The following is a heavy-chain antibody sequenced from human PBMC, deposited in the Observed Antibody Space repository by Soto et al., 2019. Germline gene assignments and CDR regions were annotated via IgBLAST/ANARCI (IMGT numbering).Heavy chain of an antibody. D-gene: IGHD5-12*01. Sequence: GGFLRLSCAASGFTFSSYGMHWVRQAPGKGLEWVAVISYDGSNKYYADSVKGRFTTSRDNSKNTLYLQMNSLRAEDTAVYYCAKVPLRLDYFDYWGPGTLVTVSS. J-gene: IGHJ4*02. V-gene: IGHV3-30*18. CDR2: ISYDGSNK. CDR3: AKVPLRLDYFDY. CDR1: GFTFSSYG.